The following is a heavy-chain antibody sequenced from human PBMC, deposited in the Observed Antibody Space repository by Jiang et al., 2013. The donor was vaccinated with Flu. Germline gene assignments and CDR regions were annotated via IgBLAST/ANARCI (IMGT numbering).Heavy chain of an antibody. CDR2: INTNTGNP. J-gene: IGHJ2*01. CDR1: GYTFTSYA. CDR3: ARAATYYYGSGSLIGWYFDL. V-gene: IGHV7-4-1*01. Sequence: SVKVSCKASGYTFTSYAMNWVRQAPGQGLEWMGWINTNTGNPTYAQGFTGRFVFSLDTSVSTAYLQICSLKAEDTAVYYCARAATYYYGSGSLIGWYFDLWGRGTLVTVSS. D-gene: IGHD3-10*01.